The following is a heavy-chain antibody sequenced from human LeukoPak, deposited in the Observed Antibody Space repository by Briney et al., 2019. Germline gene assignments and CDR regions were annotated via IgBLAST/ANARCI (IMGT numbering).Heavy chain of an antibody. V-gene: IGHV3-48*02. Sequence: GGSLRLSCAASGFTFSSYSMNWVRQAPGKGLEWVSYISSSGSTIYYADSVKGRFTISRDNAKNSLSLQMNSLRDEDTAVYYCAGDKNVQVIGSQLTRDYWGQGTLVTVSS. CDR1: GFTFSSYS. J-gene: IGHJ4*02. D-gene: IGHD2-21*01. CDR2: ISSSGSTI. CDR3: AGDKNVQVIGSQLTRDY.